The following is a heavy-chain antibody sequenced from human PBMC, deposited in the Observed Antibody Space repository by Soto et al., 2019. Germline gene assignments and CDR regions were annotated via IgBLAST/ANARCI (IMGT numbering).Heavy chain of an antibody. CDR2: IKSKTDGGTT. CDR3: AKDRSYSSSSDYFDY. V-gene: IGHV3-15*01. J-gene: IGHJ4*02. CDR1: GFTFSNAW. D-gene: IGHD6-6*01. Sequence: GGSLRLSCAASGFTFSNAWMSWVRQAPGKGLEWVGRIKSKTDGGTTDYAAPVKGRFTISRDNSKNTLYLQMNSLRAEDTAVYYCAKDRSYSSSSDYFDYWGQGTLVS.